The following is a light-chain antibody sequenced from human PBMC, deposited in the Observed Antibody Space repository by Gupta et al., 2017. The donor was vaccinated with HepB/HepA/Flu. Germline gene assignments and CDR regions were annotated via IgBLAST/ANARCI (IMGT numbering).Light chain of an antibody. Sequence: EIVLTQSPGTLSLSPGERATLSCRASQSVDDDFLAWYQQKPGQAPRRLIYGTSNRATAIPDRFSGSGYGKAFTLNISRLEPEESAVYYCQQYCQHDGRSPRTFGQGTKVEIK. J-gene: IGKJ1*01. V-gene: IGKV3-20*01. CDR2: GTS. CDR1: QSVDDDF. CDR3: QQYCQHDGRSPRT.